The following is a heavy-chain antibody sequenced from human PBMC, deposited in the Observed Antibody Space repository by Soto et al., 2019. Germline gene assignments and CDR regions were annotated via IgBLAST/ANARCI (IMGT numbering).Heavy chain of an antibody. CDR2: MNPNSGNT. CDR1: GYTFTSYD. Sequence: QVQLVQSGAEVKKPGASVKVSCKASGYTFTSYDINWVRHAPGQGLEWMGWMNPNSGNTGYAQKFQGRVTMTRNTSISTAYMELSSLRSEDTAVYYCARETGYSNWFDPWGQGTLVTVSS. J-gene: IGHJ5*02. CDR3: ARETGYSNWFDP. V-gene: IGHV1-8*01. D-gene: IGHD3-9*01.